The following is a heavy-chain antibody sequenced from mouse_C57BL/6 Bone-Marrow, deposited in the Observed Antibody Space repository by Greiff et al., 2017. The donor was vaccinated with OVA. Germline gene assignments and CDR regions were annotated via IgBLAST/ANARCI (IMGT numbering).Heavy chain of an antibody. CDR3: ARDPVLRYFDY. D-gene: IGHD1-1*01. V-gene: IGHV1-53*01. J-gene: IGHJ2*01. CDR1: GYTFTSYW. CDR2: INPSNGGN. Sequence: QVQLQQPGTELVKPGASVKLSCKASGYTFTSYWMHWVKQRPGQGLEWIGNINPSNGGNNYNEKFKSKATLTVDKSSSTAYMQLSSLTSEDSAVYDCARDPVLRYFDYWGQGTTLTVSS.